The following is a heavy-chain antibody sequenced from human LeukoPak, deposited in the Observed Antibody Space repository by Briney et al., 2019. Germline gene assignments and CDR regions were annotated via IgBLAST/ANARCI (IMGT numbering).Heavy chain of an antibody. J-gene: IGHJ4*02. CDR3: AKERIAGPLQDY. D-gene: IGHD6-6*01. CDR2: IYTSGSA. V-gene: IGHV4-61*02. CDR1: GDSISSSSHY. Sequence: PSETLSLTCTVSGDSISSSSHYWSWIRQSAGKGLEWIGRIYTSGSANYNPSLKSRVTMSVDTSKNQFSLKLSSVTAADTAVYYCAKERIAGPLQDYWGQGTLVTVSS.